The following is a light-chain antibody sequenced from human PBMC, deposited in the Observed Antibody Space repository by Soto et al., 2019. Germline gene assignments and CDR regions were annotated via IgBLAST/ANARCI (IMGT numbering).Light chain of an antibody. Sequence: QSALCQPPSASWSPGQSVTISCTGTSSDVGGYNYVSWYQQHPGKAPKLMIYEVSKRPSGVPDRFSGSKSGNTASLTVSGLQAEDDSDYYCSSYAGSNNVVFGGGTKLTVL. CDR2: EVS. CDR3: SSYAGSNNVV. V-gene: IGLV2-8*01. J-gene: IGLJ2*01. CDR1: SSDVGGYNY.